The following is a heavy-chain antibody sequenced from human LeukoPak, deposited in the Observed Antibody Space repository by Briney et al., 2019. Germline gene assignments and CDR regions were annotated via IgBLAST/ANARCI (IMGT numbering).Heavy chain of an antibody. J-gene: IGHJ4*02. Sequence: GGSLRLSCAASGFTFDDYGMSWVRQAPGKGLDWVSGINWNGGSTGYADSVKGRFTISRDNAKNSLYMQMNSLRAEDTALYYCARDYYGSGSLNWGQGTLVTVSS. V-gene: IGHV3-20*04. CDR2: INWNGGST. CDR1: GFTFDDYG. CDR3: ARDYYGSGSLN. D-gene: IGHD3-10*01.